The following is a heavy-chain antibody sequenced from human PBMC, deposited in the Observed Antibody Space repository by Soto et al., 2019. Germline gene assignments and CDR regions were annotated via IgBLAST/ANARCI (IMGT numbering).Heavy chain of an antibody. V-gene: IGHV1-46*01. CDR1: GYTFTSYY. Sequence: ASVKVSCKASGYTFTSYYMHWVRQAPGQGLEWMGIINPSGGSTSYAQKFQGRVTMTRDTSTSTVYMELSSLRSEDTAVYYCARAGGSIVPYYWFDPWGQGTLVTVS. CDR2: INPSGGST. D-gene: IGHD2-2*01. CDR3: ARAGGSIVPYYWFDP. J-gene: IGHJ5*02.